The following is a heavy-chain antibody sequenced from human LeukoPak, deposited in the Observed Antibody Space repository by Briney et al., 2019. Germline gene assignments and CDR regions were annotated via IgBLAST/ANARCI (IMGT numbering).Heavy chain of an antibody. D-gene: IGHD2-2*01. CDR2: IYYSGTT. CDR3: ARVRPYCSSTSCYGGWANWFDP. V-gene: IGHV4-39*07. Sequence: SETLSLTCTVSGDSISSSNYYWGWIRQPPGKGLEWIGCIYYSGTTFYSPSLRSRVTISVDTSKNQFSLKLSSVTAADTAVYYCARVRPYCSSTSCYGGWANWFDPWGQGTLVTVSS. J-gene: IGHJ5*02. CDR1: GDSISSSNYY.